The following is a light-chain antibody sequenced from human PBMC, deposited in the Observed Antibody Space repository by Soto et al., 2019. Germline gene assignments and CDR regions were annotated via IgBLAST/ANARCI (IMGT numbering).Light chain of an antibody. CDR2: DVT. CDR1: SSDVGGYNY. J-gene: IGLJ3*02. Sequence: QSALTQPASVSGSPGQSITISCTGTSSDVGGYNYVSWYQQHPDNAPKLLIYDVTFRPSDVSNRFSGSKSGNTASLTISGLQAEDEADYFGASYTTSSTWVFGGGTKVTVL. V-gene: IGLV2-14*03. CDR3: ASYTTSSTWV.